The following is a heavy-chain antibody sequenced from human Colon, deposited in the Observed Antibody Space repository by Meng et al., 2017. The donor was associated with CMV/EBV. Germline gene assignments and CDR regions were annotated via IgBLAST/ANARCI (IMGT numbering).Heavy chain of an antibody. CDR2: IRDTGART. V-gene: IGHV3-23*01. D-gene: IGHD5-12*01. CDR3: ARSVTTSDFDYYYGMDV. J-gene: IGHJ6*02. Sequence: GESLKISCAGSGFSFSSFAISWVRQAPGKGLEWVSLIRDTGARTYYADSVKGRFTISRDNAKNSLYLQLNSLRAEDTAVYYCARSVTTSDFDYYYGMDVWGQGTTVTVSS. CDR1: GFSFSSFA.